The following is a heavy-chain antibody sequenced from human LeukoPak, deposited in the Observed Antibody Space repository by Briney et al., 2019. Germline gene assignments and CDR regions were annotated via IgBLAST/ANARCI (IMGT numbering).Heavy chain of an antibody. CDR3: ARVMKSVRFLEWLDHD. Sequence: SVTVSCTASGGTFSSYAISWVRQAPGQGLEWMGGIIPIFGTANYAQKFQGRVTITADESTSTAYMELSSLRSEDTAAYYCARVMKSVRFLEWLDHDWGQGTLVTVSS. CDR1: GGTFSSYA. J-gene: IGHJ4*02. D-gene: IGHD3-3*01. CDR2: IIPIFGTA. V-gene: IGHV1-69*13.